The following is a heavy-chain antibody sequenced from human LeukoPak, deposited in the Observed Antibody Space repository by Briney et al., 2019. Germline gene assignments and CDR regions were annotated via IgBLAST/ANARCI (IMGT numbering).Heavy chain of an antibody. Sequence: SETLSLTCTVSGGSISSYYWSWIRQPPGKGPEWIGYIYYSGSTYYNPSLKSRVTISVDTSKNQFSLKLSSVTAADTAVYYCARQCYGVATSWFDPWGQGTLVTVSS. V-gene: IGHV4-59*04. CDR3: ARQCYGVATSWFDP. CDR2: IYYSGST. D-gene: IGHD5-12*01. J-gene: IGHJ5*02. CDR1: GGSISSYY.